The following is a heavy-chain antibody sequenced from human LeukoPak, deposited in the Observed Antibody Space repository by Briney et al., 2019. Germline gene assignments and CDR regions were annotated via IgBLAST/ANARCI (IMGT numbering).Heavy chain of an antibody. CDR3: ARGLLYSSSSNFDY. CDR1: GFTFSSYA. V-gene: IGHV3-30-3*01. J-gene: IGHJ4*02. D-gene: IGHD6-6*01. CDR2: ISYDGSNK. Sequence: GRSLRLSCEASGFTFSSYAMHWVRQAPGKGLEWVAVISYDGSNKYYADSVKGRFTISRDNSKNTLYLQMNSLRAEDTAVYYCARGLLYSSSSNFDYWGQGTLVTVSS.